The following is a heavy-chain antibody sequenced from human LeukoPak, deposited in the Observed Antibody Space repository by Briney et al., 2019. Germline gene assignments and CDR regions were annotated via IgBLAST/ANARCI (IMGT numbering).Heavy chain of an antibody. CDR3: ASLIFGVAIRAGY. Sequence: GGSLRLSWAAGGFTFSSYWMSWVRQAGGKGVEWGANIKQDGSEKYYVDSVKGRFTISRDNANNSLYLQMNSLRAEDTAVYYCASLIFGVAIRAGYWGQGTLVTVSS. D-gene: IGHD3-3*01. V-gene: IGHV3-7*01. J-gene: IGHJ4*02. CDR2: IKQDGSEK. CDR1: GFTFSSYW.